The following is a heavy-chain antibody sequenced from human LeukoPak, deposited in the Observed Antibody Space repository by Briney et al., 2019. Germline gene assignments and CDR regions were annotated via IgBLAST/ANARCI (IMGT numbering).Heavy chain of an antibody. CDR2: IGSDSRT. D-gene: IGHD4-23*01. Sequence: GGSLRLSCEASGFTFSGNAMAWVPQAPGRGPEGVSGIGSDSRTHYADSVKGRFTNARDNSKNTAYMQMNSLRAEDTALYYCAKDILGWSFDYWGQGTLVTVSS. J-gene: IGHJ4*02. CDR1: GFTFSGNA. V-gene: IGHV3-23*01. CDR3: AKDILGWSFDY.